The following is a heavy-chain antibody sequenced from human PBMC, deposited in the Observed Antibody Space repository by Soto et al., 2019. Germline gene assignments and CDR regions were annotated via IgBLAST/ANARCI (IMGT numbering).Heavy chain of an antibody. D-gene: IGHD1-1*01. CDR2: FDPEDGEI. J-gene: IGHJ3*02. CDR3: ATSGEEMPTMEAFDI. CDR1: GCTLTELS. Sequence: GASVKVSWKVSGCTLTELSMHWVRQAPGKGLEWMGGFDPEDGEIIYAQKFQGRVTMTEDPSTDTAYMDLSSLRSEDTAVYYCATSGEEMPTMEAFDIWGPGTMVTVSS. V-gene: IGHV1-24*01.